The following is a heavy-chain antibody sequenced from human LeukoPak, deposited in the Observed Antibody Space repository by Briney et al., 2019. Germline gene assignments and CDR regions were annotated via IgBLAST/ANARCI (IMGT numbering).Heavy chain of an antibody. CDR1: GGTFSSYA. Sequence: GASVKVSCKASGGTFSSYAISWVRQAPGQGLEWMGGIIPIFGTANYAQKFQGRVTITADESTSTAYMELSSLRSEDTAVYYCARAPLARYNWFDPWGQGTLVTVSS. CDR2: IIPIFGTA. V-gene: IGHV1-69*13. J-gene: IGHJ5*02. CDR3: ARAPLARYNWFDP.